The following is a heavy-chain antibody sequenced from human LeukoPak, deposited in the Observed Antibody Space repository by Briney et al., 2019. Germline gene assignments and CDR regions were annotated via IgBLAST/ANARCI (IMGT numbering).Heavy chain of an antibody. V-gene: IGHV4-59*08. CDR3: AGSYYYDSSGYDY. D-gene: IGHD3-22*01. CDR1: GGSISSYY. Sequence: SETLSLTCTVSGGSISSYYWGWIRQPPGKGLEWIGNIYHDGSTYYNPSLKSRVTISVDTSKNQFSLKLSSVTAADTAVYYCAGSYYYDSSGYDYWGQGTLVTVSS. J-gene: IGHJ4*02. CDR2: IYHDGST.